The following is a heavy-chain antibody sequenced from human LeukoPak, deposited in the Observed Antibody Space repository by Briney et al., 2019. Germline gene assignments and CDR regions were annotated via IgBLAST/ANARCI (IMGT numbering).Heavy chain of an antibody. CDR2: TYYRSKWSN. CDR1: GDSVSSNRAS. Sequence: SQTLSLTCAVSGDSVSSNRASWNWIRQSPSGGLEWLGRTYYRSKWSNDYADSVKSRITISPDPSKNEFSLQLNSVTPEDTAVYYCARDPDSSYEWGPFDSWGLGTLVTVSS. D-gene: IGHD6-6*01. CDR3: ARDPDSSYEWGPFDS. V-gene: IGHV6-1*01. J-gene: IGHJ5*01.